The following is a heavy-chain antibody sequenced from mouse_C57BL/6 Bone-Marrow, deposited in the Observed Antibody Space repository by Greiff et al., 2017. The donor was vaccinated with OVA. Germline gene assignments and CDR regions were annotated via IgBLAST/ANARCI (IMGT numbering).Heavy chain of an antibody. CDR2: INYDGSST. CDR1: GFTFSDYY. Sequence: EVKLVESEGGLVQPGSSMTLSCTASGFTFSDYYMAWVRQVPEKGLEWVANINYDGSSTYYLDSLKSRFIISRDNAKNILYLQMSSLKSEDTATYYCARGGGSLDYWGQGTTLTVSS. J-gene: IGHJ2*01. D-gene: IGHD1-1*01. CDR3: ARGGGSLDY. V-gene: IGHV5-16*01.